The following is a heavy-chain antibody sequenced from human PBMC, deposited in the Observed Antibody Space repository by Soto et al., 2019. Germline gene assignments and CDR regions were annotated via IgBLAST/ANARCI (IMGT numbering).Heavy chain of an antibody. J-gene: IGHJ4*02. D-gene: IGHD3-3*01. V-gene: IGHV4-39*01. CDR3: ARLGGYYDFWSGYSQGPAFDY. CDR2: IYYSGST. Sequence: QLQLQESGPGLVKPSETLSLTCTVSGGSISSSSYYWGCIRQPPGKGLEWIGSIYYSGSTYYNPSLKSRVTISVDTSKNPCSLKLSSVTAADTAVYYCARLGGYYDFWSGYSQGPAFDYWGQGTLVTVSS. CDR1: GGSISSSSYY.